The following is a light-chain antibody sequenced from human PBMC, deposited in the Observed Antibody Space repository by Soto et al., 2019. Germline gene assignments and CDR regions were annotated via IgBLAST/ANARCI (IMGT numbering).Light chain of an antibody. CDR1: QTISTW. J-gene: IGKJ1*01. CDR2: AAS. V-gene: IGKV1-5*01. CDR3: QQYYSYPPT. Sequence: DIQMTQSPSTLSASVGDSVTITCRASQTISTWLAWYQQKPGAAPKLLIYAASTLQSGVPSRFSGSGSGTDFTLTISCLQSEDFATYYCQQYYSYPPTFGQGTKVDI.